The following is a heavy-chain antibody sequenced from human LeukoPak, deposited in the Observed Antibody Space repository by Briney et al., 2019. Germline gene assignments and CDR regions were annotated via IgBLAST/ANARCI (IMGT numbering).Heavy chain of an antibody. D-gene: IGHD3-3*01. V-gene: IGHV3-23*01. CDR1: GFTFSSYA. CDR2: ISGTGSST. J-gene: IGHJ6*03. Sequence: GGSLRLSCAASGFTFSSYAMSWIRQAPGKGLEWVSTISGTGSSTFYADSVKGRFTISRDNAKSSLYLQMHSLRAEDTAVYYCARRVADRNYYHYYMDVWGKGTTVTVSS. CDR3: ARRVADRNYYHYYMDV.